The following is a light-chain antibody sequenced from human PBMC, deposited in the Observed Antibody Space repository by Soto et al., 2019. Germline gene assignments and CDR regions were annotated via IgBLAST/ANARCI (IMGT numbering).Light chain of an antibody. CDR1: QTISND. V-gene: IGKV3-15*01. J-gene: IGKJ4*01. Sequence: EVVMTQSPATVSVSPGEGVTLSCRARQTISNDLAWYQQKPGQAHRLLIYGASTRATGVPARFSGGGSGTEFTLTISSLQSEDFAFYYCQQNNKWPPVTFGGGTKVEIK. CDR2: GAS. CDR3: QQNNKWPPVT.